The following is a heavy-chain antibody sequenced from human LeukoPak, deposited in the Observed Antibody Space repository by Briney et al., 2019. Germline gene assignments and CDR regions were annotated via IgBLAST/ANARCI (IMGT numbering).Heavy chain of an antibody. CDR3: ARGRWSSGWFDY. CDR1: GGSISSYY. V-gene: IGHV4-59*01. Sequence: SETLSLTCTVSGGSISSYYWNWIRQPPGKGLGWIGYIYYSGSTNYNPSLKSRVTISVDTSKNQFSLKLSSVTAADTAVYYCARGRWSSGWFDYWGQGTLVTVSS. J-gene: IGHJ4*02. CDR2: IYYSGST. D-gene: IGHD6-19*01.